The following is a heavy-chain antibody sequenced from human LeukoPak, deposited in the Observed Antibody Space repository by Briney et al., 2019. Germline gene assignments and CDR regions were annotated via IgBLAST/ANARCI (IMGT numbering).Heavy chain of an antibody. CDR1: GYMFTAYY. V-gene: IGHV1-2*02. D-gene: IGHD3-9*01. Sequence: GASVTVSCKASGYMFTAYYIHWVRQAPGQGLEWMGWINPKSGDTKFPQKFEGRVSMTRDTSISTAYMELIRLTSDDTAVYYCARSAGFSHFDYWGQGALVTVSS. CDR2: INPKSGDT. J-gene: IGHJ4*02. CDR3: ARSAGFSHFDY.